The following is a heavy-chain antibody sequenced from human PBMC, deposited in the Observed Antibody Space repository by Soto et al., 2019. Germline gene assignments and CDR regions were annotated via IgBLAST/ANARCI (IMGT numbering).Heavy chain of an antibody. Sequence: GESLKISCKGSGYSFAGYWITWVRQKPGKGLEWMGRIDPSDSQTYYSPSFQGHVTISADKSISTAYLQWSSLKASDTAMYYCASQYYDFWSGSYYYYGMDVWGQGTTVTSP. D-gene: IGHD3-3*01. CDR1: GYSFAGYW. CDR2: IDPSDSQT. V-gene: IGHV5-10-1*01. CDR3: ASQYYDFWSGSYYYYGMDV. J-gene: IGHJ6*02.